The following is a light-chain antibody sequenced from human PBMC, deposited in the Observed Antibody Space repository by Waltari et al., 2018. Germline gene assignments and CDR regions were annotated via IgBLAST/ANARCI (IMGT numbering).Light chain of an antibody. CDR3: QQYANTPRT. CDR2: WAS. CDR1: QSVLYSPNNKNY. J-gene: IGKJ1*01. Sequence: DIVMTQSPDSLAVSLGERATVNCKSSQSVLYSPNNKNYLAWDQQKPGQPPKLLIYWASTRESGVPDRFSGSGSGTAFTLTISSLQAEDVAFYYCQQYANTPRTFGQGTTVEIK. V-gene: IGKV4-1*01.